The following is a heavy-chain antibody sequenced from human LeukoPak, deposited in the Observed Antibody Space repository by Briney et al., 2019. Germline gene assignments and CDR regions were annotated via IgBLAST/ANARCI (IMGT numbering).Heavy chain of an antibody. V-gene: IGHV4-61*09. J-gene: IGHJ4*02. D-gene: IGHD3-22*01. CDR2: IHTSGTM. CDR1: GGSVSTGSYY. CDR3: ARGILRDYYDSSGFYHRGGVGY. Sequence: SETLSLTCTVSGGSVSTGSYYWSWIRQPAGRGLEWIGHIHTSGTMNYNASLKSRVRISVETSKNQFSLRLSSVTAADTAVYFCARGILRDYYDSSGFYHRGGVGYWGQGTLVTASS.